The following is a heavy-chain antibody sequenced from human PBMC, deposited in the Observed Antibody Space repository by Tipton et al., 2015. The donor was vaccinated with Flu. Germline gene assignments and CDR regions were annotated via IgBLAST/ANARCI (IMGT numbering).Heavy chain of an antibody. CDR2: ISGSGGGT. J-gene: IGHJ4*02. V-gene: IGHV3-23*01. CDR1: GFTFSSYA. CDR3: AKSGSGWAHFDY. D-gene: IGHD6-19*01. Sequence: SLRLSCAASGFTFSSYAMTWVRQAPGKGLEWVSTISGSGGGTYYADSVKGRLTISRDNSKNTLYLQMNSLRVEDTAVYYCAKSGSGWAHFDYWGQGTLVTVSS.